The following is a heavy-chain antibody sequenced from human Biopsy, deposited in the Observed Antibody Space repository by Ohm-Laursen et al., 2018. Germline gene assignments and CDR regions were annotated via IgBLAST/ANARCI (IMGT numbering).Heavy chain of an antibody. CDR2: IRSESSGGTR. J-gene: IGHJ4*02. V-gene: IGHV3-49*03. Sequence: SLRLSCSASGFNFGDSGMGWFRQAPGKGLECVGLIRSESSGGTREYAAPVKGRFTVSRDDSKSIAYLDMNSLKTEDTAMYYCSKWTGGYIYSSLWGRGTLVTVSS. CDR3: SKWTGGYIYSSL. D-gene: IGHD3/OR15-3a*01. CDR1: GFNFGDSG.